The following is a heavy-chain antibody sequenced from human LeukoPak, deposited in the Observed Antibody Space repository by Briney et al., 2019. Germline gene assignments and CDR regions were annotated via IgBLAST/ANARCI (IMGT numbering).Heavy chain of an antibody. J-gene: IGHJ4*02. CDR1: GGSFSSYY. CDR3: ARSRAYDYHFDN. D-gene: IGHD5-12*01. Sequence: PSETLSLTCAVCGGSFSSYYWSWIRQSPGKGLEWIGYIFYSGSTNYNPSLKSRVTISVDTSKNQFSLKLTSVTAADTAVYYCARSRAYDYHFDNWGQGTLVTVSS. V-gene: IGHV4-59*01. CDR2: IFYSGST.